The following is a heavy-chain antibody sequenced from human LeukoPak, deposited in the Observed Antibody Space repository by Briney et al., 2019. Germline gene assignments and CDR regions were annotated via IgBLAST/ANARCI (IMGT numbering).Heavy chain of an antibody. J-gene: IGHJ4*02. CDR2: ISSDGSTT. Sequence: PGGSLRLSCAASGFSFNSYWMHWVRQVPGKGLVWVSRISSDGSTTSYADSVKGRFTISRDNAKNSLYLQMNSLRAEDTAVYYCATPLDYYDSSGYHQGGDWGQGTLVTVSS. D-gene: IGHD3-22*01. V-gene: IGHV3-74*01. CDR1: GFSFNSYW. CDR3: ATPLDYYDSSGYHQGGD.